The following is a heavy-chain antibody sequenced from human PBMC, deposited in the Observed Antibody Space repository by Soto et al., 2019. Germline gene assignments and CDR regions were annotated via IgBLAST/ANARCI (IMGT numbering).Heavy chain of an antibody. D-gene: IGHD3-10*01. V-gene: IGHV1-24*01. J-gene: IGHJ6*03. CDR2: FDPEDGET. CDR1: GYTLTELS. CDR3: ATVGGGTMVRGVIMTSTVHYYMDV. Sequence: ASVKVSCKVSGYTLTELSMHWVRQAPGKGLEWMGGFDPEDGETIYAQKFQGRVTMTEDTSTDTAYMELSSLRSEDTAVYYCATVGGGTMVRGVIMTSTVHYYMDVWGKGTTVTV.